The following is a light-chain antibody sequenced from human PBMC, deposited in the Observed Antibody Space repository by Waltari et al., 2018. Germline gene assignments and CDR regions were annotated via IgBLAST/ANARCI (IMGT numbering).Light chain of an antibody. CDR1: KSVLSSSNNENY. V-gene: IGKV4-1*01. J-gene: IGKJ4*01. Sequence: DIVMTQSADSLAVALGERATINCKSSKSVLSSSNNENYLAWYQQKPGQTPKLLIYWASTRESGVPDRFSGSGSVTDFTLTISSVQAEDAAVYYCQQHFTAPITFGGGTKVEIK. CDR2: WAS. CDR3: QQHFTAPIT.